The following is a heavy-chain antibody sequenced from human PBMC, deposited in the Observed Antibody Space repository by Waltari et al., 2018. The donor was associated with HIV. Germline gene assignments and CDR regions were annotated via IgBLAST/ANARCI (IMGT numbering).Heavy chain of an antibody. V-gene: IGHV3-33*01. CDR2: IGNDGSNT. CDR1: GFTFSTHG. CDR3: ARVGLAAAGTQYFGMDV. Sequence: QVQLVESGGGVVQPGKSLRLSCAASGFTFSTHGMHWVRQAPGKGQEWVTNIGNDGSNTNYADAVKGRFTIYRDNSKKTVNLQMKGLRVEDTAVYFCARVGLAAAGTQYFGMDVWGQGTTVTVSS. D-gene: IGHD6-25*01. J-gene: IGHJ6*02.